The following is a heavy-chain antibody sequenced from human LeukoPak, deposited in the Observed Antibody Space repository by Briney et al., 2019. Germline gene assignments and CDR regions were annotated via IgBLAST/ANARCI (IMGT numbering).Heavy chain of an antibody. CDR3: AREGYCSGGSCGYFDY. Sequence: SVKVSCKASGGTFSSYAISWVRQAPGQGLEWMGGIIPIFGTANYAQKFQGRVTITADESTSTAYMELSSLRSEDTAVYYCAREGYCSGGSCGYFDYWGQGTLVTVSS. D-gene: IGHD2-15*01. CDR1: GGTFSSYA. J-gene: IGHJ4*02. CDR2: IIPIFGTA. V-gene: IGHV1-69*01.